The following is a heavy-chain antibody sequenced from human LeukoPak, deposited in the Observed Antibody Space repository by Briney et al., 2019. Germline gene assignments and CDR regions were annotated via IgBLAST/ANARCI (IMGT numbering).Heavy chain of an antibody. CDR3: ARGPLSRYCSGGSCSDTAMVLVFDY. D-gene: IGHD2-15*01. J-gene: IGHJ4*02. Sequence: SVKVSCKASGGTFSSYAISWVRQAPGQGLEWMGRILPIFGPANYAQKFQGRVTITTDESTSTAYMELSSLRSEDTAVYYCARGPLSRYCSGGSCSDTAMVLVFDYWGQGTLVTVSS. V-gene: IGHV1-69*05. CDR1: GGTFSSYA. CDR2: ILPIFGPA.